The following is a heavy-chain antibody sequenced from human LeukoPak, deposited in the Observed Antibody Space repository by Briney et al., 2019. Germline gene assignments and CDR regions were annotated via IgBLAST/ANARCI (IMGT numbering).Heavy chain of an antibody. CDR1: GFTFSSYS. D-gene: IGHD4-23*01. CDR2: ISSSSSYI. J-gene: IGHJ4*02. CDR3: ARDLGGGKSAFDY. V-gene: IGHV3-21*01. Sequence: GGSLRLSCAASGFTFSSYSMNWVRQAPGKGLEWVSSISSSSSYIYYADSVKGRFTISRDNAKNSLYLQMNSLRTEDTAVYYCARDLGGGKSAFDYWGQGTLVTVSS.